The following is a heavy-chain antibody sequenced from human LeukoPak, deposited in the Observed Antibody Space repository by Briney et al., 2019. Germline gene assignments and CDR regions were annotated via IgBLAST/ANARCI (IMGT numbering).Heavy chain of an antibody. Sequence: GGSLRLSCAASGFTFANDRMSWVRQAPGKGLEWVSTVYGGGNTAYADSVKGRFTISRDTSKNTLLLQMNSLRDEDTAVYYCARDRGFYFDYWGQGTLVTVSS. CDR2: VYGGGNT. CDR1: GFTFANDR. CDR3: ARDRGFYFDY. V-gene: IGHV3-66*01. J-gene: IGHJ4*02.